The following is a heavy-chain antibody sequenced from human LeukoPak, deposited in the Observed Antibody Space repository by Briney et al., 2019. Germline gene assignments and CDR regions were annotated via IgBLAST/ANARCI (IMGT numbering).Heavy chain of an antibody. J-gene: IGHJ6*02. CDR2: IIPIFGTA. CDR1: GYTFTSYA. V-gene: IGHV1-69*13. D-gene: IGHD2-2*01. Sequence: SVKVSCKASGYTFTSYAISWVRQAPGQGLEWMGGIIPIFGTANYAQKFQGRVTITADESTSTAYMELSSLRSEDTAVYYCARGAIVVVPAAMREYYYGMDVWGQGTTVTVSS. CDR3: ARGAIVVVPAAMREYYYGMDV.